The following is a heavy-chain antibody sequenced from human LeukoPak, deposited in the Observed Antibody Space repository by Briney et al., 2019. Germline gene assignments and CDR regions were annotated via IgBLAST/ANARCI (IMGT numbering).Heavy chain of an antibody. CDR3: ALDSKLDY. CDR2: MNPNSGNT. CDR1: GYTFTSYG. Sequence: ASVKVSCKASGYTFTSYGISWVRQAPGQGLEWMGWMNPNSGNTGYAQMFQGRVTMTRNTSISTAYMELSSLRSEDTAVYYCALDSKLDYWGQGTLVTVSS. D-gene: IGHD3-22*01. J-gene: IGHJ4*02. V-gene: IGHV1-8*02.